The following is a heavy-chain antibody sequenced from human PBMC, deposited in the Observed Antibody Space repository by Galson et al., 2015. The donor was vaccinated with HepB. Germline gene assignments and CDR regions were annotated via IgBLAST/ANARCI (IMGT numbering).Heavy chain of an antibody. CDR2: FDPEDGET. V-gene: IGHV1-24*01. J-gene: IGHJ4*02. D-gene: IGHD6-19*01. CDR3: ASIAVAGLSAKHDY. Sequence: SVKVSCKVSGYTLTELSMHWVRQAPGKGLEWMGGFDPEDGETIYAQRFQGRVTMTEDTSTDTAYMELSSLRSEDTAVYYCASIAVAGLSAKHDYWGQGTLVTVSS. CDR1: GYTLTELS.